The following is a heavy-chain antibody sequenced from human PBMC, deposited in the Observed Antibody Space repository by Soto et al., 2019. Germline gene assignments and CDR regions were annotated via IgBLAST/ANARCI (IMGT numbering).Heavy chain of an antibody. D-gene: IGHD2-15*01. CDR1: GFTFISYG. CDR2: ISYDGSNK. J-gene: IGHJ4*02. Sequence: GGSLRLSCAASGFTFISYGMHWVRQAPGKGLEWVAVISYDGSNKYYADSVKGRFTISRDNSKNTLYLQMNSLRAEDTAVYYCAKEMFKWAPVVVAATPDYWGQGTLVTVSS. V-gene: IGHV3-30*18. CDR3: AKEMFKWAPVVVAATPDY.